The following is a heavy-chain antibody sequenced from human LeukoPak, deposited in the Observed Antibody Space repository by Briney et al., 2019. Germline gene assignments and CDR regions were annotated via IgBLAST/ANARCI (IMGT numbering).Heavy chain of an antibody. CDR2: INPNSGGT. J-gene: IGHJ4*02. D-gene: IGHD2-15*01. Sequence: ASVKVSCKASGYTFTGYYMHWVRQAPGQGLEWMGWINPNSGGTNYAQKFQGRVTMTRDTTVSTAYMELSRLRSDDTAVYYCARRYCSGGSCYLSYFDYWGQGTLVTVSS. CDR1: GYTFTGYY. V-gene: IGHV1-2*02. CDR3: ARRYCSGGSCYLSYFDY.